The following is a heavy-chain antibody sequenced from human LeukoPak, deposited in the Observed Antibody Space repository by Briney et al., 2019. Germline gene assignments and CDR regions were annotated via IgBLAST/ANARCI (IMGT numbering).Heavy chain of an antibody. J-gene: IGHJ6*03. V-gene: IGHV3-30-3*01. CDR3: ARDIQGFYGSYMDV. CDR2: ISYDGSNK. Sequence: GGSLRLSCAASGFTVSSYAMHWVRQAPGKGLEWVAVISYDGSNKYYADSVKGRFTISRDNSKNTLYLQMNSLRAEDTAVYYCARDIQGFYGSYMDVWGKGTTVTVSS. D-gene: IGHD3-10*01. CDR1: GFTVSSYA.